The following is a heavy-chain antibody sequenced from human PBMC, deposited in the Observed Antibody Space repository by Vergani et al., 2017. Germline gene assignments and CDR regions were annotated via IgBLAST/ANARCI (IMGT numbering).Heavy chain of an antibody. CDR1: GGSISSYY. J-gene: IGHJ6*02. CDR3: AREPPWGLDGGYYGMDV. CDR2: IYYSGST. Sequence: QLQLQESGPGLVKPSETLSLTCTVSGGSISSYYWSWIRQPPGKGLEWIGYIYYSGSTNYNPSLKSRVTISVDTSKNQFSLKLSSVTAADTAVYYCAREPPWGLDGGYYGMDVWGQGTTVTVSS. D-gene: IGHD2-21*02. V-gene: IGHV4-59*01.